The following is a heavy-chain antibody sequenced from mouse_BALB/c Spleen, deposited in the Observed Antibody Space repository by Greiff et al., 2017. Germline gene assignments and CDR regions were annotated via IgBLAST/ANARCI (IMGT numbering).Heavy chain of an antibody. D-gene: IGHD2-4*01. V-gene: IGHV1-20*02. CDR3: ARGITLYFDY. CDR2: INPYNGDT. Sequence: VQLQQSGPELVKPGASVKISCKAPGYSFTGYFMNWVMQSHGKSLEWIGRINPYNGDTFYNQKFKGKATLTVDKSSSTAHMELRSLASEDSAVYYCARGITLYFDYWGQGTTLTVSS. CDR1: GYSFTGYF. J-gene: IGHJ2*01.